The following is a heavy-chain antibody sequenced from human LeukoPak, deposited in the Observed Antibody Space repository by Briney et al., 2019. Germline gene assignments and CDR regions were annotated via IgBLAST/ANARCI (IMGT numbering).Heavy chain of an antibody. V-gene: IGHV3-21*01. Sequence: SGGSLRLSCAASGFTFSSYSMNWVRQAPGKGLEWVSSISSSSSYIYYADSVKGRFTISRDNAENSLYLQMNSLRAEDTAVYYCARDTPSHYYDWDYYWGQGTLVTVSS. CDR1: GFTFSSYS. CDR2: ISSSSSYI. D-gene: IGHD3-22*01. CDR3: ARDTPSHYYDWDYY. J-gene: IGHJ4*02.